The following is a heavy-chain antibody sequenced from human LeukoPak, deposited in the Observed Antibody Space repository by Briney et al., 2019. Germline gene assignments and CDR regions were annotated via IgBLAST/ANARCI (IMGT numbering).Heavy chain of an antibody. Sequence: GGSLRLSCAASGFTFSSYWMHWVRQAPGKGLVWVSRINSDGSSTSYADSVKGRFTISRDNAKNTLYLQMNSLRAEDTAVHYCARDSPSSYLAFDIWGQGTMVTVSS. D-gene: IGHD2-2*01. CDR1: GFTFSSYW. V-gene: IGHV3-74*01. CDR3: ARDSPSSYLAFDI. CDR2: INSDGSST. J-gene: IGHJ3*02.